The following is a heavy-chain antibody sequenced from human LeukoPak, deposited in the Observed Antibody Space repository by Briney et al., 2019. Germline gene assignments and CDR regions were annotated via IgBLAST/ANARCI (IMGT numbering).Heavy chain of an antibody. CDR1: GGSFSGYY. D-gene: IGHD6-19*01. CDR3: ANIRTRGAVAVLD. J-gene: IGHJ4*02. CDR2: INHSGST. V-gene: IGHV4-34*01. Sequence: SETLSLTCAVYGGSFSGYYWSWIRQPPGKGLEWIGEINHSGSTNYNPSLKSRVTISVDTPKNQFSLKLSSVTAADTAVYYCANIRTRGAVAVLDWGQGTLVTVSS.